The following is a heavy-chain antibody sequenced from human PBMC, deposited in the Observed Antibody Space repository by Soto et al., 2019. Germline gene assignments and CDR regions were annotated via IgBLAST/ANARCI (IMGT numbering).Heavy chain of an antibody. J-gene: IGHJ6*02. D-gene: IGHD2-2*01. CDR2: FHYSGRT. CDR1: GGSISSGPYS. Sequence: PSETLSLPCSVSGGSISSGPYSWGWIRQPPGKGLEWIGTFHYSGRTYYSPSLESRVTISVDTSKNQFSLKVSSVTAADTAVFYCARLAGYCSGTSCYGYYGMDVWGQGTTVT. V-gene: IGHV4-39*01. CDR3: ARLAGYCSGTSCYGYYGMDV.